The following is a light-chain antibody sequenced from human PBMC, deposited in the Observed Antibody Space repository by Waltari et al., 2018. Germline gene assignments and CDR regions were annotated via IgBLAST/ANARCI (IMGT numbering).Light chain of an antibody. V-gene: IGLV1-40*01. CDR2: GVN. CDR1: WSNLGAGYD. Sequence: QSVLTQPPSVSGAPGQRVTISCTGSWSNLGAGYDVHWYQQLPGKAPTLLIYGVNTRPPGVPDRFFGSKSGSSASLAIPGLQPEDEADYYCQSYDTSLGVVFGGGTKVTVL. J-gene: IGLJ2*01. CDR3: QSYDTSLGVV.